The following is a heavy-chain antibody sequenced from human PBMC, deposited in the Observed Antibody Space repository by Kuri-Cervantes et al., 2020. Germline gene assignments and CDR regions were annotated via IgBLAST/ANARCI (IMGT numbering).Heavy chain of an antibody. Sequence: GESLKISCAASGFTFSSYAMSWVRQAPGKGLEWVALISYDGSNKYYADSVKGRCTISRDNSKNTLYLQMNSLRVDDTAVYYCARDETWQSGGGYYHDRWGQGTLVTVSS. D-gene: IGHD3-10*01. CDR1: GFTFSSYA. J-gene: IGHJ5*02. CDR2: ISYDGSNK. V-gene: IGHV3-30*07. CDR3: ARDETWQSGGGYYHDR.